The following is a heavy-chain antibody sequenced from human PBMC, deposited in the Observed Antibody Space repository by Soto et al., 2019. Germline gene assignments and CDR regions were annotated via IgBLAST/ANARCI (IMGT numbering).Heavy chain of an antibody. D-gene: IGHD1-26*01. Sequence: QLQLQESGPGLVKPSETLSLTCTVSGGSISSSFYYWGWIRQPPGKGLEWIGSIYYSGTTYYNPSLKSRLTISVDTSKNQFSLKLSSVTAADTAVFYCARGDSPISGTYQSSFDYWGQGTLVTVSA. CDR3: ARGDSPISGTYQSSFDY. CDR2: IYYSGTT. V-gene: IGHV4-39*01. J-gene: IGHJ4*02. CDR1: GGSISSSFYY.